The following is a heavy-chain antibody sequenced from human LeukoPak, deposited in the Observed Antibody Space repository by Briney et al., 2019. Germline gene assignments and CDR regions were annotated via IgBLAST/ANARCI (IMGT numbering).Heavy chain of an antibody. V-gene: IGHV3-9*01. J-gene: IGHJ4*02. Sequence: QSGGSLRLSCAASGFSFDDYAMHWVRQAPGKGLEWVSGITWNTNTIDYADSVKGRFTISRDNAKNSLYLQMNSLRAEGTALYYCAKSLYSNYVTVFDYWGQGTLVTVSS. D-gene: IGHD4-4*01. CDR1: GFSFDDYA. CDR3: AKSLYSNYVTVFDY. CDR2: ITWNTNTI.